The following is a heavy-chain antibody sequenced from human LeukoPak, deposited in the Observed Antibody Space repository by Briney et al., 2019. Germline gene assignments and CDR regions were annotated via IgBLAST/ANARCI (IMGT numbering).Heavy chain of an antibody. V-gene: IGHV4-59*01. CDR2: IYYSGST. Sequence: KTGGSLRLSCAASEFTFSSYVMAWIRQPPGKGLEWIGYIYYSGSTNYNPSLKSRVTISVDTSKNQFSLKLSSVTAADTAVYYCAGGEVPAAIAHYYYYGMDVWGQGTTVTVSS. D-gene: IGHD2-2*02. J-gene: IGHJ6*02. CDR3: AGGEVPAAIAHYYYYGMDV. CDR1: EFTFSSYV.